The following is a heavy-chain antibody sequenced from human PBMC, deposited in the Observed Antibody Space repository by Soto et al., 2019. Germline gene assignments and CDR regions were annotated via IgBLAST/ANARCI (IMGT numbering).Heavy chain of an antibody. CDR3: ARDVNGGFCGA. D-gene: IGHD2-21*01. Sequence: EVQLVESGGGLVKPGGSLRLSCAASGFTFSSYSMNWVRQAPGKGLEWVSTISSRNNDMYYVDSVKGRFTISRDNARNSVYLQMNSLSDDDTAVYYCARDVNGGFCGAWGQGTLVTVSS. V-gene: IGHV3-21*01. J-gene: IGHJ5*02. CDR2: ISSRNNDM. CDR1: GFTFSSYS.